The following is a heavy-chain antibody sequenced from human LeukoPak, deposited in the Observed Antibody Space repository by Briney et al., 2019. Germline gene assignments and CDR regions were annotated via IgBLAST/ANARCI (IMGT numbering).Heavy chain of an antibody. V-gene: IGHV4-30-2*01. CDR2: IYHSGST. J-gene: IGHJ4*02. D-gene: IGHD2-2*02. CDR1: GGSISSGGYY. Sequence: SQTLSLTCTVSGGSISSGGYYWSWIRQPPGKGLEWIGYIYHSGSTYYNPSLKSRVTISVDRSKNQFSLKLSSVTAADTAVYYCARGNGYCSSTSCYTSPYYFDYWGQGTLVTVSS. CDR3: ARGNGYCSSTSCYTSPYYFDY.